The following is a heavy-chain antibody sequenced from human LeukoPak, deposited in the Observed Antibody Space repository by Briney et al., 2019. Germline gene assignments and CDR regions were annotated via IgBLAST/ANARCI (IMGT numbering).Heavy chain of an antibody. J-gene: IGHJ5*02. CDR3: ARDAYDFWSGYPGNHWFDP. CDR2: IYYSGST. V-gene: IGHV4-39*02. Sequence: PSETLSLTCTVSGGSISSSSYYWGWIRQPPGKGLEWIGSIYYSGSTYYNLSLKSRVTISVDTSKNQFSLKLSSVTAADTAVYYCARDAYDFWSGYPGNHWFDPWGQGTLVTVSS. D-gene: IGHD3-3*01. CDR1: GGSISSSSYY.